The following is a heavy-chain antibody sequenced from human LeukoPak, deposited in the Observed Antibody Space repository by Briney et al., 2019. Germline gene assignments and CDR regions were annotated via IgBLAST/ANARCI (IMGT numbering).Heavy chain of an antibody. Sequence: GRSLRLSCAASGFTFSSYGMHWVRQAPGKGLEGVAVIWYDGSNKYYADSVKGRFTISRDNSKNTLYLQMNSLRAEDTAVYYCARVGTGSLNYYYYGMDVWGQGTTVTVSS. CDR2: IWYDGSNK. CDR1: GFTFSSYG. D-gene: IGHD3-10*01. CDR3: ARVGTGSLNYYYYGMDV. J-gene: IGHJ6*02. V-gene: IGHV3-33*01.